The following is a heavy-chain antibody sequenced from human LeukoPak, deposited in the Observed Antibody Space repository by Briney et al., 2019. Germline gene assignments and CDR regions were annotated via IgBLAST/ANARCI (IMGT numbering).Heavy chain of an antibody. V-gene: IGHV4-59*03. Sequence: PSETLSLTCTVSGDSIRRFHWSWIRQPPGKGLEWIGYISNSGGSDYNPSLKSRVTISLNTSKNQFSLKVSSVTAADTAVYYCAKYDESNWSGYFDPWGQGTLVTVSS. CDR1: GDSIRRFH. J-gene: IGHJ5*02. D-gene: IGHD3-16*01. CDR2: ISNSGGS. CDR3: AKYDESNWSGYFDP.